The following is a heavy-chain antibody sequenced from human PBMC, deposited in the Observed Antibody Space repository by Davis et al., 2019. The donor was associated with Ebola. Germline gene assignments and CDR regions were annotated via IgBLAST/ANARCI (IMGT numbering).Heavy chain of an antibody. Sequence: GESLKISCAASGFTFSSYAMHWVRQAPGKGLEWVSYISSSSSTIYYADSVKGRFTISRDNSNNLLYLQMNSLRAEDTAVYYCAIPDCSGANCYSVYIKNWGQGTLVTVSS. CDR1: GFTFSSYA. CDR3: AIPDCSGANCYSVYIKN. J-gene: IGHJ4*02. V-gene: IGHV3-48*01. D-gene: IGHD2-15*01. CDR2: ISSSSSTI.